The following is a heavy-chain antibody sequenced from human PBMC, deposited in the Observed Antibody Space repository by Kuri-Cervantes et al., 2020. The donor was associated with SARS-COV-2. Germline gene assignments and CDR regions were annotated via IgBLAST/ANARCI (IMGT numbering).Heavy chain of an antibody. CDR2: IYSGGST. Sequence: GESLKISCAASGFTVSSNYMSWVRQAPGKGLEWVSVIYSGGSTYYADSVKGRFTISRDNSKNTLHLQMNSLRAEDTAVYYCARDGSGWYRPGVLDPWGQGTLVTVSS. V-gene: IGHV3-53*05. CDR1: GFTVSSNY. D-gene: IGHD6-19*01. J-gene: IGHJ5*02. CDR3: ARDGSGWYRPGVLDP.